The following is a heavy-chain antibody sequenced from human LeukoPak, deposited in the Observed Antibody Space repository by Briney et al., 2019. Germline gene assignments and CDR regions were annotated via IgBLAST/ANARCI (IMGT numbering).Heavy chain of an antibody. D-gene: IGHD5-12*01. J-gene: IGHJ6*03. CDR1: GFTFSSYE. CDR2: ISSSGSTI. Sequence: GGSLRLSCAASGFTFSSYEVNWVRQAPGKGLEWVSYISSSGSTIYYADSVKGRFTISRDNAKNSLYLQMNSLRAEDTAVYYCARERRDIVANYYYYYMDVWGKGTTVTISS. CDR3: ARERRDIVANYYYYYMDV. V-gene: IGHV3-48*03.